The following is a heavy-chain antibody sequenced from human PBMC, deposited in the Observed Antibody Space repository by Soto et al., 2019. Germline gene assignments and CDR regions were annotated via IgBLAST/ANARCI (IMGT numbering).Heavy chain of an antibody. CDR2: IYHSGST. Sequence: SETLSLTCAVSGGSISSSNWWSWVRQPPGKGLEWIGEIYHSGSTNYNPSLKSRVTISVDKSKNQFSLNLTSVTAADSAIYYCARARADSAGSSLGRRLDVWGQGTTVTVSS. V-gene: IGHV4-4*02. J-gene: IGHJ6*02. D-gene: IGHD3-10*01. CDR3: ARARADSAGSSLGRRLDV. CDR1: GGSISSSNW.